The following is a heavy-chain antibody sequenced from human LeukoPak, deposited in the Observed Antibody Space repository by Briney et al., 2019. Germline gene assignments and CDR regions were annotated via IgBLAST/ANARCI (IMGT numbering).Heavy chain of an antibody. CDR3: AKDPGTNWGFPLFDY. J-gene: IGHJ4*02. V-gene: IGHV3-23*01. CDR1: GFTFSSYA. Sequence: GGSLRLSCAASGFTFSSYAMSWVRQAPGKGLGWVSAISGSGGSTYYADSVKGRFTISRDNSKNTLYLQMNSLRAEDTAVYYCAKDPGTNWGFPLFDYWGQGTLVTVSS. D-gene: IGHD7-27*01. CDR2: ISGSGGST.